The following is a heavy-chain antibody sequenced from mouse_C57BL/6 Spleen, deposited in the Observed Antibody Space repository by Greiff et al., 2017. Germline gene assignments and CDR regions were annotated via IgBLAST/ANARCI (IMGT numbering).Heavy chain of an antibody. Sequence: VQLQQSGAELVRPGASVKLSCTASGFNIKDYYMHWVKQRPEQGLEWIGRIDPEDGDTEYAPKFQGKATMTADTSSNTAYLQLSSLTSEDTAVYYCTSYYGNYPFAYWGQGTLVTVSA. CDR2: IDPEDGDT. D-gene: IGHD2-10*01. CDR1: GFNIKDYY. V-gene: IGHV14-1*01. J-gene: IGHJ3*01. CDR3: TSYYGNYPFAY.